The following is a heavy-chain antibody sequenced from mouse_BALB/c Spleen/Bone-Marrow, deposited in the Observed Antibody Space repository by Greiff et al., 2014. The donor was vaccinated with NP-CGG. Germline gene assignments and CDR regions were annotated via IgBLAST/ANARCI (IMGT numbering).Heavy chain of an antibody. CDR2: INPSSGYT. CDR3: ARSNGNYVLAY. J-gene: IGHJ3*01. V-gene: IGHV1-4*01. CDR1: GYTFTSYT. Sequence: VQLQQSGAELARPGASVKMSCKASGYTFTSYTMHWVKQRPGQGLEWIGYINPSSGYTNYNQKFKDKATLTADKSSSTAYMQLSSLTSEASAVYYCARSNGNYVLAYWGQGTLVTVSA. D-gene: IGHD2-1*01.